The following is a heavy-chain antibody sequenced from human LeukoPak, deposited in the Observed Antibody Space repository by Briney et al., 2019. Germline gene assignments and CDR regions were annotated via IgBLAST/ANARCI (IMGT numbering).Heavy chain of an antibody. Sequence: PSETLSLTCTVSDGSISTHVWSWIRQPPGKGLEWIGYIYYSGSTNYNPSLKSRVTMSVDTSKNQFSLKLSSVTAADTAVYYCARDSAGWFGTYYYYGMDVWGQGTTVTVSS. CDR2: IYYSGST. CDR3: ARDSAGWFGTYYYYGMDV. J-gene: IGHJ6*02. D-gene: IGHD3-10*01. V-gene: IGHV4-59*11. CDR1: DGSISTHV.